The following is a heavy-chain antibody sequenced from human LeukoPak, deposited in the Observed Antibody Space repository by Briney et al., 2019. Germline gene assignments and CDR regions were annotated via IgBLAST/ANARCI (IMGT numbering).Heavy chain of an antibody. CDR1: RDTLISYG. CDR2: ITGDSGNR. Sequence: GAPLKISSEASRDTLISYGICTVRHAPGQGLEWMGWITGDSGNRNYAQKLQGRVTMTTDTSATTAYLELRSLRSDDTAIYYCAREDTRRGSRGYFDYWGQGALVNVSS. J-gene: IGHJ4*02. V-gene: IGHV1-18*01. CDR3: AREDTRRGSRGYFDY.